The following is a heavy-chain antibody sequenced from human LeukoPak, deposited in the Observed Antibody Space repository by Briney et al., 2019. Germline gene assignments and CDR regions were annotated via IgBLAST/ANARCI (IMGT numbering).Heavy chain of an antibody. CDR2: ITYNGAAT. V-gene: IGHV3-23*01. Sequence: GGSLRLSCAASGFSFGGYAMTWVRQAPGKGLEWVSSITYNGAATYYLDSVKARFTISRDNSRSTLYLQIDSLTAEDTALYYCAKDGLYFDGSTHIYYFDSWGQGTLVAVSP. J-gene: IGHJ4*02. D-gene: IGHD3-9*01. CDR3: AKDGLYFDGSTHIYYFDS. CDR1: GFSFGGYA.